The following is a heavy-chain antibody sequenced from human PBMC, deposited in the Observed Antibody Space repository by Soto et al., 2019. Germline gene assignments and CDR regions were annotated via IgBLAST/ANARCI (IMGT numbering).Heavy chain of an antibody. CDR1: GYTFTSYY. V-gene: IGHV1-46*01. Sequence: ASVKVSCKASGYTFTSYYMHWVRQAPGQGLEWMGIINPSGGSTSYAQKFQGRVTMTRDTSTSTVYMELSSLRSEDTAVYYCAREKWGDVVPATEGDYSYYGMDVWGQGTTVTVSS. J-gene: IGHJ6*02. CDR2: INPSGGST. CDR3: AREKWGDVVPATEGDYSYYGMDV. D-gene: IGHD2-2*01.